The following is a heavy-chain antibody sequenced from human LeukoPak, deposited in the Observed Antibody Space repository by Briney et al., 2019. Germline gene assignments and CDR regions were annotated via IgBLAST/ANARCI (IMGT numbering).Heavy chain of an antibody. V-gene: IGHV3-53*01. D-gene: IGHD6-19*01. Sequence: PGGSLRLSCSASGFIFSSYEMNWVRQAPGKGLEWVSVFYSGGSTYYADSVQGRFTISRDNSKNTLYLQMNSLRAEDTAVYYCARDRGSGWSLDYWGQGTLVTVSS. CDR2: FYSGGST. CDR3: ARDRGSGWSLDY. J-gene: IGHJ4*02. CDR1: GFIFSSYE.